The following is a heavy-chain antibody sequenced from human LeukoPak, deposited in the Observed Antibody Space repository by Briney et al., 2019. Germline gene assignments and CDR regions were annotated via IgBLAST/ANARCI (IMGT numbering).Heavy chain of an antibody. J-gene: IGHJ4*02. Sequence: GGSLRLSCEASGFTFSTYWMTWVRQAPGRGLEWVANINQHGSESYYVDSVKGRFIISRDNAKNSLYLHMSSLRGDDMAVYYCARGGLFRYGGTSGDYWGQGTLVTVSS. V-gene: IGHV3-7*01. CDR3: ARGGLFRYGGTSGDY. D-gene: IGHD4/OR15-4a*01. CDR1: GFTFSTYW. CDR2: INQHGSES.